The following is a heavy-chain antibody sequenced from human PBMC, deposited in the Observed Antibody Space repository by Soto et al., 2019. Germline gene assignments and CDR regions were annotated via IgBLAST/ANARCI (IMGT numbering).Heavy chain of an antibody. Sequence: SETLSLTCAASSGSISSSNWWSWVRQPPGKGLEWIGEIYHSGSTNYNPSLKSRVTISVDKSKNQFSLKLSSVTAADTAVYYCARGRDGYGDNPHFDYWGQGTLVTVSS. V-gene: IGHV4-4*02. CDR2: IYHSGST. CDR3: ARGRDGYGDNPHFDY. CDR1: SGSISSSNW. J-gene: IGHJ4*02. D-gene: IGHD4-17*01.